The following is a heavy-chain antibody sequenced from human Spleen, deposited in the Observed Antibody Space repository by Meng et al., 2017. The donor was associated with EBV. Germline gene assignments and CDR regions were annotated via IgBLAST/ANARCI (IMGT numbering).Heavy chain of an antibody. CDR2: TNEDGGIT. CDR3: SKDLVGSDDD. CDR1: GFSFSRYW. D-gene: IGHD6-25*01. J-gene: IGHJ4*02. V-gene: IGHV3-74*01. Sequence: VLLVGSGGASGQPGGSLRLSCVISGFSFSRYWMHWVRQAPGKGLEWVSRTNEDGGITTYADSVKGRFTISRDNTKNTLYLQMNSLRAEDTGVYFCSKDLVGSDDDWGQGTLVTVSS.